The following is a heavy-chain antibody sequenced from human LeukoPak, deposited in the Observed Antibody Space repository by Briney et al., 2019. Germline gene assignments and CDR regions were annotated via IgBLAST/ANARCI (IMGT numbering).Heavy chain of an antibody. J-gene: IGHJ3*02. CDR1: GFTFSDYY. Sequence: GGSLRLSCAASGFTFSDYYMSWIRQAPGKGLEWVSYISSSGSTIYYADSVKGRFTISRDNAKNSLYLQMNSLRAEDTALYYCARPLLKYEGAFDIWGQGTMVTVSS. V-gene: IGHV3-11*01. CDR3: ARPLLKYEGAFDI. D-gene: IGHD2-8*01. CDR2: ISSSGSTI.